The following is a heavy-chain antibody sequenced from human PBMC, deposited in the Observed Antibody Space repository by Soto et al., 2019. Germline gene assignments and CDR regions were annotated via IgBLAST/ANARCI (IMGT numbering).Heavy chain of an antibody. Sequence: QVQLVQSGSEVKEPGASVKVSCKASEYTLPAYYVFWWRQPPGQGLSAWEGITPYPGGTNYPQKFQGRVTMTRDTSISTAYMELSKLISDDTAVYYCATQFHHCGGDCYRGPYFGMDVWGQGTTVTVSS. D-gene: IGHD2-21*02. J-gene: IGHJ6*02. V-gene: IGHV1-2*02. CDR2: ITPYPGGT. CDR1: EYTLPAYY. CDR3: ATQFHHCGGDCYRGPYFGMDV.